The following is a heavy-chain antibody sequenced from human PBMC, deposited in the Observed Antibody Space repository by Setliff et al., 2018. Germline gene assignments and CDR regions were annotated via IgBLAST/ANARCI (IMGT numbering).Heavy chain of an antibody. CDR3: ARRPIALAGYRKGAFDI. Sequence: ASVKVSCKASGNSFSSFSITWVRQAPGQGLEWMGWVSTYNGDTKSAQKFRGRVTMTTDISTSTVYMELRTLRSDDTAVYYCARRPIALAGYRKGAFDIWGQGTMVTVSS. V-gene: IGHV1-18*01. CDR1: GNSFSSFS. D-gene: IGHD6-19*01. J-gene: IGHJ3*02. CDR2: VSTYNGDT.